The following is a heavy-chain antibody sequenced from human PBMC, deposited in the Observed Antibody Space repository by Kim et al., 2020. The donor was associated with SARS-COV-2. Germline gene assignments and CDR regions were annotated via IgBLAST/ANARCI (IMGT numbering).Heavy chain of an antibody. J-gene: IGHJ6*03. CDR1: GFTFDDYG. CDR3: ARGGAAAPLTLSNYYYYLVG. CDR2: IKWNGGRT. Sequence: GGSLRLSCAASGFTFDDYGMSWVRQAPGKGLEWVSGIKWNGGRTGYADSVKGRFTISRDNAKNSLYLQMNSLRAEDTALYHCARGGAAAPLTLSNYYYYLVGWRGGSAGTVSS. D-gene: IGHD6-13*01. V-gene: IGHV3-20*01.